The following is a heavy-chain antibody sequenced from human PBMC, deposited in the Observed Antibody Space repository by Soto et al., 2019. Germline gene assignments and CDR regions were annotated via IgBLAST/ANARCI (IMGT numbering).Heavy chain of an antibody. CDR1: GGSISSGGYY. CDR2: IYYSGST. V-gene: IGHV4-31*03. CDR3: ASGSRDGYNYPFDY. J-gene: IGHJ4*02. D-gene: IGHD5-12*01. Sequence: SETLSLTCTVSGGSISSGGYYWSWIRQHPGKGLEWIGYIYYSGSTYYNPSLKSRVTISVDTSKNQFSLKLSSVTAADTAVYYCASGSRDGYNYPFDYWGQGTLVTVSS.